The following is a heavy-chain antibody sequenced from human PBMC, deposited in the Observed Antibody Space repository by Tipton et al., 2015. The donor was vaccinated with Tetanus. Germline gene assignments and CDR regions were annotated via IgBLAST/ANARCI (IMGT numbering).Heavy chain of an antibody. CDR1: GVSISDTSFY. V-gene: IGHV4-39*01. D-gene: IGHD2-21*01. J-gene: IGHJ5*02. CDR3: ARHFPFAPIAS. CDR2: IYDSGSI. Sequence: TLSLTCSVSGVSISDTSFYWAWIRQPPGKGLEWIGSIYDSGSIYYNPSLKSRVTISVDTSKNQFSLRLTSVTAADTAIYYCARHFPFAPIASWGQGTPVTVSS.